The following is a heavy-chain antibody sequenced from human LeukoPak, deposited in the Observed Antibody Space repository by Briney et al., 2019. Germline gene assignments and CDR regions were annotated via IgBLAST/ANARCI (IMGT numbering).Heavy chain of an antibody. CDR2: IYYSGST. D-gene: IGHD5-18*01. V-gene: IGHV4-59*01. CDR3: ARVKVVDTAMVYRDAFDI. J-gene: IGHJ3*02. Sequence: SETLSLTCTVSGGSISRYYRSCIRQPPGRGLEWIGYIYYSGSTNYNPSLKSRVTISLDTYKNQFSLKLSSVTAADTAVYYCARVKVVDTAMVYRDAFDIWRQGTMVTVSS. CDR1: GGSISRYY.